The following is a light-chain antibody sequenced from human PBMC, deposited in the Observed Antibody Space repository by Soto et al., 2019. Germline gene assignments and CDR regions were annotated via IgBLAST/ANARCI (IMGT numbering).Light chain of an antibody. V-gene: IGKV1-33*01. Sequence: DIQMTQSPSPLSASVGDRVTISCQASRDIGNYLNWYQQRPGKAPKLLIYHASTLEAGVPPRFSGRGSGTDYTFTISSLQPEDVATYFCQQYDNLPFPFGPGTKVDLK. J-gene: IGKJ3*01. CDR1: RDIGNY. CDR3: QQYDNLPFP. CDR2: HAS.